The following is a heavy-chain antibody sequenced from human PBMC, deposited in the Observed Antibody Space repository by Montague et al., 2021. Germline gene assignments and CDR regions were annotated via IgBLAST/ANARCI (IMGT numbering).Heavy chain of an antibody. J-gene: IGHJ4*02. CDR1: GDSINGWY. V-gene: IGHV4-59*01. CDR3: ARQGFYESGGFFI. D-gene: IGHD3-22*01. Sequence: SETLSLTCSVSGDSINGWYWSWIRQPPGKGLEWIGSVFYIGATNXNPSLKSRVTMSADTSKTQVSLKVNSVTAADTAVYYCARQGFYESGGFFIWGLGTLVTVSS. CDR2: VFYIGAT.